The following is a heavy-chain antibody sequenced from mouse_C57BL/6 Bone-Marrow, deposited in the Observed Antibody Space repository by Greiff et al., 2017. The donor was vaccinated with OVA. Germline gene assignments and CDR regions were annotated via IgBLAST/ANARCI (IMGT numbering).Heavy chain of an antibody. CDR1: GYSFTEYN. CDR3: ARGGSSYDGY. D-gene: IGHD1-1*01. CDR2: SKAKDGTT. V-gene: IGHV1-39*01. Sequence: EVQLQESGPELVKPGASVKISCKASGYSFTEYNMNWVKQSNGKSLEWRGVSKAKDGTTSYNQKFKGKATLTVDQSSSTAYMQLNSLTSEDSAVYYCARGGSSYDGYWGQGTTLTVSS. J-gene: IGHJ2*01.